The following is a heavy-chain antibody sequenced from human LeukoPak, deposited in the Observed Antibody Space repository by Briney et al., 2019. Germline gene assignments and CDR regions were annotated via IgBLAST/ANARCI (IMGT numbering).Heavy chain of an antibody. CDR3: ARSHYYDSSGYSSCGY. CDR2: ISAYNGNT. J-gene: IGHJ4*02. D-gene: IGHD3-22*01. CDR1: GYTFTSYG. Sequence: GASVKVSCKASGYTFTSYGISWVRQAPGQGLEWMGWISAYNGNTNYAQKLQGRVTMTTDTSTSTAYMELRSLRSDDTAVYYCARSHYYDSSGYSSCGYWGQGTLVTVSS. V-gene: IGHV1-18*01.